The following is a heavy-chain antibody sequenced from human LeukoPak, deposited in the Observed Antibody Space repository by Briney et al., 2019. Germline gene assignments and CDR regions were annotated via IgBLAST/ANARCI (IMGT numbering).Heavy chain of an antibody. CDR3: AKGRCSGPGCDSFDY. Sequence: GGSLRLSCAASGLFFGKYAMAWVRQAPGKGLECVSIISDDSSFTYYLDSVKGRSTIFRDNSKNTLYLHMNSLKAEDTAVYYCAKGRCSGPGCDSFDYWGQGTLVTVSS. D-gene: IGHD5-12*01. CDR1: GLFFGKYA. V-gene: IGHV3-23*01. CDR2: ISDDSSFT. J-gene: IGHJ4*02.